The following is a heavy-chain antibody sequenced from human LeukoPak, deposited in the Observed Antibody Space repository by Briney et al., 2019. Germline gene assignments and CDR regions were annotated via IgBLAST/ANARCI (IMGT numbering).Heavy chain of an antibody. Sequence: ASVKVSCKASGYTFTSYDINWVRQAPGQGLEWMGWMNPNSGNTGYAQKFQGRVTITRNTSISTAYTELSSLRSEDTAVYYCARGGQYSSTYPPDYWGQGTLVTVSS. CDR3: ARGGQYSSTYPPDY. D-gene: IGHD6-6*01. J-gene: IGHJ4*02. CDR1: GYTFTSYD. V-gene: IGHV1-8*03. CDR2: MNPNSGNT.